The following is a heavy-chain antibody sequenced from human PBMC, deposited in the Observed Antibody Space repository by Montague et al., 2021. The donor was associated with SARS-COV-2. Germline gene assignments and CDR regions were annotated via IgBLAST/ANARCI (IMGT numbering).Heavy chain of an antibody. CDR2: IHHGGST. Sequence: SETLSLTCAVHGGSFSTYSLNWIRQPPGKGLEWIGEIHHGGSTNYDPSLKSRVTISADTSKNQFSLKLTSVAAADTAVYYCARLGDGVVPSPILGVGPYYSYYYMDVWGKGTTVTVSS. D-gene: IGHD3-10*01. CDR1: GGSFSTYS. CDR3: ARLGDGVVPSPILGVGPYYSYYYMDV. J-gene: IGHJ6*03. V-gene: IGHV4-34*01.